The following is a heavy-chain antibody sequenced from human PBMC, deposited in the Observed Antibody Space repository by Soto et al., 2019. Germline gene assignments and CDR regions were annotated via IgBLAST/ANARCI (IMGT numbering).Heavy chain of an antibody. CDR3: ARDLDGPVSYFDY. Sequence: QVQLVESGGGVVQPGRSLRLSCAASGFTFSSYGMHWVRQAPGKGLERVAVIWYDGSNKYYADSVKGRFTISRDNSKNTLYLQMNSLRAEDTAVYYCARDLDGPVSYFDYWGQGTLVTVSS. CDR1: GFTFSSYG. J-gene: IGHJ4*02. V-gene: IGHV3-33*01. D-gene: IGHD3-9*01. CDR2: IWYDGSNK.